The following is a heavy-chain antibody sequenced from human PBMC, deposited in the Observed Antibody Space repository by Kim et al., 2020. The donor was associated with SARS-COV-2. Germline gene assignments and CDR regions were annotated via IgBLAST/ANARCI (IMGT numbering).Heavy chain of an antibody. Sequence: SETLSLTCTVSGGSISSGSYYWSWIRQPAGKGLEWIGRIYTSGSTNYNPSLKSRVTISVDTSKNQFSLKLSSVTAADTAVYYCARFRVGLDYFDYWGQGTLVTVSS. CDR3: ARFRVGLDYFDY. CDR2: IYTSGST. V-gene: IGHV4-61*02. J-gene: IGHJ4*02. CDR1: GGSISSGSYY. D-gene: IGHD1-26*01.